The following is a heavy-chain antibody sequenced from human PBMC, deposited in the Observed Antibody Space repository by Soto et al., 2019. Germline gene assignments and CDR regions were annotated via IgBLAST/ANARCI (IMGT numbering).Heavy chain of an antibody. V-gene: IGHV3-23*01. CDR2: ISGSGGST. CDR3: AKGIFGVVISSGMDV. J-gene: IGHJ6*02. CDR1: GFTFSSYA. Sequence: PGGSLRLSCAASGFTFSSYAMSWVRQAPGKGLEWVSAISGSGGSTYYADSVKGRFTISRDNSKNTLYLQMNSLRAEDTAVYYCAKGIFGVVISSGMDVWGQGTTVTVSS. D-gene: IGHD3-3*01.